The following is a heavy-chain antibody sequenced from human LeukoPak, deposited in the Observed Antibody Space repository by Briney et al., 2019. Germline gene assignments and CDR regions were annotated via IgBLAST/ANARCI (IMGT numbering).Heavy chain of an antibody. CDR1: GFTFSSYS. Sequence: GRSLRLSCAASGFTFSSYSMNWVRQAPGKGLEWVSSISSSSSYIYYADSVKGRFTISRDNAKNSLYLQMNSLRAEDTAVYYCARDSIPAAMSWFDPWGQGTLVTVSS. CDR2: ISSSSSYI. V-gene: IGHV3-21*01. D-gene: IGHD2-2*01. CDR3: ARDSIPAAMSWFDP. J-gene: IGHJ5*02.